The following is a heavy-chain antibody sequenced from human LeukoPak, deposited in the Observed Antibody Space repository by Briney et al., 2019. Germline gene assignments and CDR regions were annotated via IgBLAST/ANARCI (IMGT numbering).Heavy chain of an antibody. CDR1: GFTFSSYA. CDR3: AKEIGRAAAGFDAFDI. Sequence: GGSLRLSCAASGFTFSSYAMSWVRQAPGKGLEWVSAISGSGGSTYYADSVKGRFTISRDNSKNTLYLQMNSLRAEDTAVYYCAKEIGRAAAGFDAFDIWGQGTMVTVSS. D-gene: IGHD6-13*01. V-gene: IGHV3-23*01. CDR2: ISGSGGST. J-gene: IGHJ3*02.